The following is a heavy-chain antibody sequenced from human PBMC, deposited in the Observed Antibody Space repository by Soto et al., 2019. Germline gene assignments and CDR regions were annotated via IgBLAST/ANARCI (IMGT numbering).Heavy chain of an antibody. CDR3: AKYRRTDAEGYTFDY. CDR2: IYYSGST. CDR1: GDSISGYY. Sequence: SETLSLTCTVSGDSISGYYWSWLRQPPVRGLEWIGYIYYSGSTNYNPSLKGLVSMSVDTSKNQFSLKLTSVTAADTAVYFCAKYRRTDAEGYTFDYWGQGALVTVSS. V-gene: IGHV4-59*01. J-gene: IGHJ4*02. D-gene: IGHD2-15*01.